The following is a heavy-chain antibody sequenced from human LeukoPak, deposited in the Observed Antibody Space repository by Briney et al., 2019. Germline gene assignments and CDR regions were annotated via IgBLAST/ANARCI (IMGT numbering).Heavy chain of an antibody. CDR1: GGSISSYY. Sequence: SETLSLTCTVSGGSISSYYWSWIRQPPGKGLEWIGYIYYSGSTNYNPSLKSRVTISVDTSKNQFSLKLSSVTAADTAVYYCARQEYSSGWYPFDYWGQGTLVTVSS. D-gene: IGHD6-19*01. CDR3: ARQEYSSGWYPFDY. V-gene: IGHV4-59*01. J-gene: IGHJ4*02. CDR2: IYYSGST.